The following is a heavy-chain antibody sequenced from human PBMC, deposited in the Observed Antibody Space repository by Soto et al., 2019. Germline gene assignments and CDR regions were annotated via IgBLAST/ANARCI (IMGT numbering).Heavy chain of an antibody. J-gene: IGHJ5*02. Sequence: SETLSLTCTVSGGSMSSYYWSWIRQPPGKGLEWIAYMYYTGTTNYNPSLKSRATMSLDMSKSQFTLKLSSVTAADTAVYFCAGPNFGELHGWFDTWGQGTLVTVSS. CDR3: AGPNFGELHGWFDT. V-gene: IGHV4-59*01. CDR1: GGSMSSYY. D-gene: IGHD3-10*01. CDR2: MYYTGTT.